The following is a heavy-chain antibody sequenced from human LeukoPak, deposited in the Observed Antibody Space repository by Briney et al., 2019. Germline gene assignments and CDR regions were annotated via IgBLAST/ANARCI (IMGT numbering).Heavy chain of an antibody. D-gene: IGHD6-13*01. Sequence: ASVKVSCKASDYTLTNYGITWVRQAPGQGLEWMGWISPYNGKTNYAQKFQGRVTMTTDTSTSTSHMELSRLRSDDTAVYYCARDDSSSSPYWGQGTLVTVSS. CDR3: ARDDSSSSPY. CDR2: ISPYNGKT. J-gene: IGHJ4*02. V-gene: IGHV1-18*01. CDR1: DYTLTNYG.